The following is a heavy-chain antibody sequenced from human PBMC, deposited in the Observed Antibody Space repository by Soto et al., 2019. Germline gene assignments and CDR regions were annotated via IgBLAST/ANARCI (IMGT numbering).Heavy chain of an antibody. D-gene: IGHD2-15*01. CDR1: GFTFSSYG. Sequence: GGSLRLSCAASGFTFSSYGMHWVRPAPGKGLEWVAVISYDGSNKYYADSVKGRFTISRDNSENTLYLQMSSLRAEDTAVYYCVNEKDSSRWYLSFDFHNLGQAIQVTVSS. J-gene: IGHJ4*02. CDR2: ISYDGSNK. V-gene: IGHV3-30*18. CDR3: VNEKDSSRWYLSFDFHN.